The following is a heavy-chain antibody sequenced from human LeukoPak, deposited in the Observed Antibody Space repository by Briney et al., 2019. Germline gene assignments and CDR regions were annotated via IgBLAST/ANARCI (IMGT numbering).Heavy chain of an antibody. Sequence: PSETLSLTCAVYGGSFSGYYWSWIRQPPGKGLDWIGEINHSGSTNYNPSLKSRAPISVETSKNQFSLKLSSVSAADTAVYYCARGVAARRNYYYYMDVWGKGNTVTVSS. D-gene: IGHD6-6*01. CDR2: INHSGST. J-gene: IGHJ6*03. CDR3: ARGVAARRNYYYYMDV. CDR1: GGSFSGYY. V-gene: IGHV4-34*01.